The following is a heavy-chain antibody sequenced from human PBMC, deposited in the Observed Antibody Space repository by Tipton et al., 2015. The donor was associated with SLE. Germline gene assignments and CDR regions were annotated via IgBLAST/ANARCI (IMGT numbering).Heavy chain of an antibody. V-gene: IGHV3-7*01. CDR1: GFTFSIYW. CDR2: IKRGGSEK. D-gene: IGHD2/OR15-2a*01. J-gene: IGHJ3*02. CDR3: ARVSTAPDAFDI. Sequence: SLRLSCAASGFTFSIYWMSWVRQAPGKGLEWVAYIKRGGSEKYYGDSVKGRFTISRDNAKNSLYLQMNSLGAEDTAVYYCARVSTAPDAFDIWGQGTVVTVSS.